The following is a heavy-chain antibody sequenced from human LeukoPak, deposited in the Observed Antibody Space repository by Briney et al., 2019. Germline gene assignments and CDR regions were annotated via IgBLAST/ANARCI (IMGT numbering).Heavy chain of an antibody. CDR1: GFTFSNSW. CDR2: TWYDGSNQ. CDR3: ARDSYDSSSRGSLDY. J-gene: IGHJ4*02. D-gene: IGHD3-22*01. Sequence: GGSLRLSCTVSGFTFSNSWMYWVRQAPGKGLEWVAITWYDGSNQYYADSVKGRFTISRDNSKNTVYLQMNSLRAEDTAVYYCARDSYDSSSRGSLDYWGQGTLVTVSS. V-gene: IGHV3-33*08.